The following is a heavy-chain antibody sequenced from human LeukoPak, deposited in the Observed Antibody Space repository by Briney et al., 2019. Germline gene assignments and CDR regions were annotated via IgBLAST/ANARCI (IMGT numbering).Heavy chain of an antibody. CDR2: IIPIFGTA. Sequence: SVRVSCKASGGTFSSYAIRWVRQAPGLGLEWMGGIIPIFGTANYAQKFQGRVTITAEESTSTAYMELSSLRSEDTAVYYGARDPNVEWGDAFDIWGQGTMVTVSS. D-gene: IGHD1-26*01. V-gene: IGHV1-69*01. CDR3: ARDPNVEWGDAFDI. J-gene: IGHJ3*02. CDR1: GGTFSSYA.